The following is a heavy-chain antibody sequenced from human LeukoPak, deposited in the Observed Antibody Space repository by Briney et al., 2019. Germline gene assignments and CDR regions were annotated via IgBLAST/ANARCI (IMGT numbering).Heavy chain of an antibody. V-gene: IGHV3-73*01. CDR3: SVNYCSGGSCYMF. CDR2: IRSKANSYAT. CDR1: GFTFSGSV. D-gene: IGHD2-15*01. Sequence: PGGSLRLSCAASGFTFSGSVMHWVRQASGKGLEWVGRIRSKANSYATGYVASVKGRFTISRDDSRNTAYLQMNSLKIEDTAVYYRSVNYCSGGSCYMFWGQGTLVTVSS. J-gene: IGHJ4*02.